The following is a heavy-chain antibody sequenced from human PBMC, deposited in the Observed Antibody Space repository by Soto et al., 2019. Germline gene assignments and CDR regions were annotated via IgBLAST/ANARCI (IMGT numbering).Heavy chain of an antibody. V-gene: IGHV4-4*02. D-gene: IGHD2-21*01. Sequence: HLQESGPGLVRPSETLSLTCAVSGGSISSSSWWTWVRQSPEKGLEWIGEFYHAGSPDYNPSFQSRVTILLDKSKNNFSLRLTSVTAADTAVYYCARGSSFRGDFDIWGQGTTVTVSS. CDR2: FYHAGSP. CDR1: GGSISSSSW. CDR3: ARGSSFRGDFDI. J-gene: IGHJ3*02.